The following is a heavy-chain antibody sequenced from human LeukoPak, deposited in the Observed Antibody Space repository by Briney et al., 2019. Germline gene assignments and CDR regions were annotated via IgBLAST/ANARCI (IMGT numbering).Heavy chain of an antibody. Sequence: SETLSLTCAVYGGSFSGYYWSWIRQPPGKGLEWIGEINHSGSTNYNPSLKSRVTISVDTSKNQFSLKLSSVTAADTAVYYCARAPSPRGYGDYEFDYWGQGTLVTVSS. J-gene: IGHJ4*02. CDR3: ARAPSPRGYGDYEFDY. V-gene: IGHV4-34*01. CDR1: GGSFSGYY. D-gene: IGHD4-17*01. CDR2: INHSGST.